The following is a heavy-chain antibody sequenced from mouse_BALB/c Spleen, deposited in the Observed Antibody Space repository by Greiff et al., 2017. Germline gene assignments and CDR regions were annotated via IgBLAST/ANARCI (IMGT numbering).Heavy chain of an antibody. CDR3: ARNYGSSFYYAMDY. D-gene: IGHD1-1*01. CDR2: INPSNGRT. V-gene: IGHV1S81*02. J-gene: IGHJ4*01. Sequence: QVQLQQPGAELVKPGASVKLSCKASGYTFTSYWMHWVKQRPGQGLEWIGEINPSNGRTNYNEKFKSKATLTVDKSSSTAYMQLSSLTSEDSAVYYCARNYGSSFYYAMDYWGQGTSVTVSS. CDR1: GYTFTSYW.